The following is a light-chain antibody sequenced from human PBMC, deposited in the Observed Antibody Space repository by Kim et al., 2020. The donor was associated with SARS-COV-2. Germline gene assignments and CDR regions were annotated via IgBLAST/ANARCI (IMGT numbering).Light chain of an antibody. V-gene: IGKV3-15*01. CDR2: GAS. CDR1: QSVSSN. J-gene: IGKJ1*01. Sequence: EIVMTQSPGTLSVSPGERATLSCRASQSVSSNLAWSQHRPGQAPRLLIYGASTRATGIPARFSGSGSGTEFTLTITSLQSEDFAVYYCQQYNIWPQTFGQGTKVDI. CDR3: QQYNIWPQT.